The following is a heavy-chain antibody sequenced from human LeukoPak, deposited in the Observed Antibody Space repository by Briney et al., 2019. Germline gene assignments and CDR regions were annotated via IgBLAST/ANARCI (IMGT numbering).Heavy chain of an antibody. CDR3: AREFTGYGNTDY. CDR2: IRSDGVEK. D-gene: IGHD5-12*01. J-gene: IGHJ4*02. CDR1: GYTFTSYG. V-gene: IGHV3-7*03. Sequence: GASVKVSCKASGYTFTSYGISWVRQAPGKGLEWVANIRSDGVEKYYVDSVRGRFTISTDTAKNTLYLQMNSLRADDTAVYYCAREFTGYGNTDYWGQGTLVTVSS.